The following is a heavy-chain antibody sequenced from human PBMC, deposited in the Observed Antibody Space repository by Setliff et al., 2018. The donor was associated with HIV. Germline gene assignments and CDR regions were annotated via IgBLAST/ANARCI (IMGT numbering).Heavy chain of an antibody. CDR1: GDSLNTYY. Sequence: LSLTCNVSGDSLNTYYWSWIRQSGGKGLEWIGRIYASGKTTFNPSLKSRVRMSVDTSKNQFSLKLTSVTASDTAVYYCARGNNDLESFDYWGQGALVTVTS. CDR3: ARGNNDLESFDY. J-gene: IGHJ4*02. V-gene: IGHV4-4*07. CDR2: IYASGKT. D-gene: IGHD3-3*01.